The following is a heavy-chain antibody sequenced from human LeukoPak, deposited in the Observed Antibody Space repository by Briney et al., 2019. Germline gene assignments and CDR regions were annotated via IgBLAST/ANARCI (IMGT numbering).Heavy chain of an antibody. J-gene: IGHJ4*02. Sequence: GGSLRLSCAASGFMFSDYSMNWVRQAPGKGLEWVSAISSSSSYIYYADSVKGRFTISRDNAKSSLYLQMNSLRAEDTAVYYCARGGRTGYYPYYFDYWGQGTLVTVSS. D-gene: IGHD3/OR15-3a*01. CDR1: GFMFSDYS. CDR2: ISSSSSYI. V-gene: IGHV3-21*01. CDR3: ARGGRTGYYPYYFDY.